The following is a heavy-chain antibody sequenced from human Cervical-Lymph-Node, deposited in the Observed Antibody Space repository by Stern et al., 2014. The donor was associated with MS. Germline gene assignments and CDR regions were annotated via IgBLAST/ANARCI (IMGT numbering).Heavy chain of an antibody. CDR3: ATWGAGNSPPLFY. D-gene: IGHD4-23*01. CDR2: INTKTGNP. Sequence: VQLVQSGSELRKPGASVKVSCKASGYNVTTYAMNWVRQAPGQGLEWMGWINTKTGNPTFAQGFTGRLVFSLDTSSNTAYLQITSLKAEDSAVYYCATWGAGNSPPLFYWGQGTLVTVSS. J-gene: IGHJ4*02. V-gene: IGHV7-4-1*02. CDR1: GYNVTTYA.